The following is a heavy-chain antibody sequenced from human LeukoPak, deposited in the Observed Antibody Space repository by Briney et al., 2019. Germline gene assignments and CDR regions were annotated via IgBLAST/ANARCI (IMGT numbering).Heavy chain of an antibody. CDR1: GFNFIRYT. CDR2: ISSSSYYI. Sequence: GGSLRLSFAASGFNFIRYTMNWVRETRGKGLVWVSSISSSSYYIYYADSVKGRFTIYRDDAGNSLYLQMNSLRAEDTAVYYCARDFRYSSGWYSHWGQGTPVTVSS. J-gene: IGHJ4*02. D-gene: IGHD6-19*01. V-gene: IGHV3-21*01. CDR3: ARDFRYSSGWYSH.